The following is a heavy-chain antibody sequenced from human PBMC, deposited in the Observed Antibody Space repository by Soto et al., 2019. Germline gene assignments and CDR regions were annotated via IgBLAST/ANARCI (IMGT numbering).Heavy chain of an antibody. CDR3: ASPQQWLGQRGDFAY. CDR1: GFTFSSYW. J-gene: IGHJ4*02. V-gene: IGHV3-7*05. Sequence: EVQLVESGGGLVQPGGSLRLSCAASGFTFSSYWMSWVRQAPGKGLEWVANIRQDGSDKYYVDSVKGRFTISRDNSKNSLYLQMNSPRAEDTAIYYCASPQQWLGQRGDFAYWGQGTLVTVSS. CDR2: IRQDGSDK. D-gene: IGHD6-19*01.